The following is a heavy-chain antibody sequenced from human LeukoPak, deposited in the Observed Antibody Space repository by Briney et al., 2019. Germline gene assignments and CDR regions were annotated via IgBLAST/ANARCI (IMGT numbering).Heavy chain of an antibody. CDR1: GFTFSSYW. V-gene: IGHV3-7*01. CDR3: ARSRYDDY. D-gene: IGHD2-15*01. J-gene: IGHJ4*02. Sequence: PGGSLTLSCAASGFTFSSYWMNWVSQPPGKGLEWVANIKQDGSEKYYVDSVKGGFTISRDNAKNSLYLQMDGLRAEDTAVYYCARSRYDDYWGQGTLVTVSS. CDR2: IKQDGSEK.